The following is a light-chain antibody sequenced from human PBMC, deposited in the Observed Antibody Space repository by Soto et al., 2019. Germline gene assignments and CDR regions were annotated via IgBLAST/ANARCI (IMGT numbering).Light chain of an antibody. CDR2: AAS. J-gene: IGKJ4*01. Sequence: DIQMTQSPSSLSASVGDKLTITCRANQSITNFLNWYQKKPGEVPKLLIFAASRLQSGVPSRFSGSGSGTAFALTINSLQPEDFATYYCQQSSTTPRLSFGGGTRVDFK. CDR3: QQSSTTPRLS. V-gene: IGKV1-39*01. CDR1: QSITNF.